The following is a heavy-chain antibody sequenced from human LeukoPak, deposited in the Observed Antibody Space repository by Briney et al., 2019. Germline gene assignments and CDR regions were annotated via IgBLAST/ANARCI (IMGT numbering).Heavy chain of an antibody. J-gene: IGHJ3*02. CDR2: IYYSGST. CDR1: GGSISSSSYY. V-gene: IGHV4-39*01. CDR3: ARYCSSTSCYLAAFDI. D-gene: IGHD2-2*01. Sequence: PSETLSLTCTVSGGSISSSSYYWGWIRQPPGKGLVWIGSIYYSGSTYYNPSLKSRVTISVDTSKNQFSLKLSSVTAADTAVYYCARYCSSTSCYLAAFDIWGQGTMVTVSS.